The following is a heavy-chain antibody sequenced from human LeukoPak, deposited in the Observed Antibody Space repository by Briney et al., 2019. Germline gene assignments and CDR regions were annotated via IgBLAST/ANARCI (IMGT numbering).Heavy chain of an antibody. CDR2: INSDGSST. CDR3: ARRGRQQWLVREDFDY. J-gene: IGHJ4*02. V-gene: IGHV3-74*01. CDR1: GFTFSSYW. D-gene: IGHD6-19*01. Sequence: PGGSLRLSCAASGFTFSSYWMHWVRQAPGKGLVWVSRINSDGSSTSYADSVKGRFTISRDNAKNTLYLQMNSLRAEDTAVYYCARRGRQQWLVREDFDYWGQGTLVTISS.